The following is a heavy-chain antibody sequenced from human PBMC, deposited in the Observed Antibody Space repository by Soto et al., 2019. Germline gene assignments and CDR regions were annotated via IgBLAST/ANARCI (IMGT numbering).Heavy chain of an antibody. D-gene: IGHD2-21*02. CDR3: AREGLAYCGGDCYSTGGEGYFDL. J-gene: IGHJ2*01. Sequence: QVQLQESGPGLVKPSQTLSLTCTVSGGSISSGDYYWSWIRQHPGKGLEWIGYIYYSGSTYYNPSLKSRVTLSVDRSKHQFYLKLNSVTAADTAVYYCAREGLAYCGGDCYSTGGEGYFDLWGRGTLVTVSS. CDR2: IYYSGST. V-gene: IGHV4-31*03. CDR1: GGSISSGDYY.